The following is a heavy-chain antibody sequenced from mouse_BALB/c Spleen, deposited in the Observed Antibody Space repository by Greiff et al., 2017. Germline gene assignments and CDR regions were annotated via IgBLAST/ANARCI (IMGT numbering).Heavy chain of an antibody. J-gene: IGHJ4*01. Sequence: VQLQQSGAELARPGASVKLSCKASGYTFTSYWMQWVKQRPGQGLEWIGAIYPGDGDTRYTQKFKGKATLTADKSSSTAYMQLSSLASEDSAVYYCARSDGSSYDYAMDYWGQGTSVTVSS. CDR2: IYPGDGDT. CDR3: ARSDGSSYDYAMDY. CDR1: GYTFTSYW. V-gene: IGHV1-87*01. D-gene: IGHD1-1*01.